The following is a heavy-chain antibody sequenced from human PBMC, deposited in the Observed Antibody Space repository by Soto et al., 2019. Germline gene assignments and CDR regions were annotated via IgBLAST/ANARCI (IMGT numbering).Heavy chain of an antibody. V-gene: IGHV3-74*01. CDR3: ASGGSSLNFDS. J-gene: IGHJ4*02. D-gene: IGHD6-6*01. CDR1: GFTFRSYW. CDR2: ITSDGSST. Sequence: EVLLVESGGGFVQPGGSLRLSCAASGFTFRSYWMQWVRQAPGKGLVWVSWITSDGSSTSYADSVKGRFTISRDNAKNTLDLQMNSLRAEDTAVYYCASGGSSLNFDSWGQGTLVTVSS.